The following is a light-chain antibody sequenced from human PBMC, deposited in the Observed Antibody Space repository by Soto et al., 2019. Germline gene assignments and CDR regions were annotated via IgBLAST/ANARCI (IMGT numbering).Light chain of an antibody. CDR1: QNVTANF. V-gene: IGKV3-20*01. Sequence: EIVLTQSPGTLSLSPGERATLSCRASQNVTANFVAWYQQKPGRAPRLLVYGASNRATGISDRFSGSGSGTDFTLTISRLEPGDFAVFYCQQYGSSPLTFGGGTKVDIK. J-gene: IGKJ4*01. CDR3: QQYGSSPLT. CDR2: GAS.